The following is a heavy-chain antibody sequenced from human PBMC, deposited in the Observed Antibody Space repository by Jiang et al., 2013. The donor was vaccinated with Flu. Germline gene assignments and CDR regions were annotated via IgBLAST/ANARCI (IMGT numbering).Heavy chain of an antibody. CDR2: GGST. Sequence: GGSTSYAQKFQGRVTMTRDTSTSTVYMELSSLRSEDTAVYYCASPRGGYYPNDAFDIWGQGTMVTVSS. V-gene: IGHV1-46*01. CDR3: ASPRGGYYPNDAFDI. D-gene: IGHD3-22*01. J-gene: IGHJ3*02.